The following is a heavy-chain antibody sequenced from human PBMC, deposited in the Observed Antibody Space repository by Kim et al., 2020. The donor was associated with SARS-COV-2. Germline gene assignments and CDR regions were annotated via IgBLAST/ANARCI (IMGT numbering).Heavy chain of an antibody. D-gene: IGHD6-19*01. CDR1: GGSISSYY. Sequence: SETLSLTCTVSGGSISSYYWGWIRQPPGKGLEWIGYIYYSGSTNYNPSLKSRVTISVDTSKNQFSLKLSSVTAADTAVYYCARVGVVAVAGTRPYGMDVWGQGTTVTVSS. CDR3: ARVGVVAVAGTRPYGMDV. V-gene: IGHV4-59*01. CDR2: IYYSGST. J-gene: IGHJ6*02.